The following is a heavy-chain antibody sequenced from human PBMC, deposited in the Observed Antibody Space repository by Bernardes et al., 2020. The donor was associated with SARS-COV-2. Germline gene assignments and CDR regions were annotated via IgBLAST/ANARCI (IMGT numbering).Heavy chain of an antibody. J-gene: IGHJ2*01. CDR1: GGSIGSYY. D-gene: IGHD3-10*01. CDR2: IDYSGST. CDR3: ARDLSHLVRRGFDL. V-gene: IGHV4-59*01. Sequence: SETLSPTCTVSGGSIGSYYWAWIGQPPGKGLGWIGCIDYSGSTNYNPSLKSRVTISVDRSQNQFSLNLSSVTPADTAVYYCARDLSHLVRRGFDLWGRGTLVTVSS.